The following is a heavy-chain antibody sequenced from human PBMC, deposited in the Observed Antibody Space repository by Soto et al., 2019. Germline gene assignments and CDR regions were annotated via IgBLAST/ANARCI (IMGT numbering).Heavy chain of an antibody. J-gene: IGHJ4*02. V-gene: IGHV1-46*01. D-gene: IGHD6-13*01. Sequence: ASVKVSCKASGYIFTNYYIHWVRQAPGQGLEWMAIINPLPTSGSTNYAQKFQGRVTVTRDTSTSTVYLELSSLRSDDTPVYYCARDLAAAAYWGQGTLVTVSS. CDR2: INPLPTSGST. CDR3: ARDLAAAAY. CDR1: GYIFTNYY.